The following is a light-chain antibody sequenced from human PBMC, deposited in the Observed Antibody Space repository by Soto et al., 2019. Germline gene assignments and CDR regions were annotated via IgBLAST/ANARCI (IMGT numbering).Light chain of an antibody. CDR2: DVS. CDR3: QQYNNWPS. Sequence: EIVMTQSPATLSVSPGERATLSCRAGQGVTTNFAWYQQKSGQSPRLLIYDVSIRAAGVPARFGGTGCETDFTLTISGLQSEDSAVYYCQQYNNWPSFGQGTKVDIK. V-gene: IGKV3-15*01. CDR1: QGVTTN. J-gene: IGKJ1*01.